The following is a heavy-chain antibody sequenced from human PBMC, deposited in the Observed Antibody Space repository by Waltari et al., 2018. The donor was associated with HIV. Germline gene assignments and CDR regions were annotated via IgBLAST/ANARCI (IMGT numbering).Heavy chain of an antibody. V-gene: IGHV1-18*01. D-gene: IGHD6-19*01. Sequence: QVHLVQSGAEVKKPGASVKVSCTGSGYTLTRYVIHRVRQAPGQGLEWMGWISAYNGNTNYAQKLQGRVTMTTDTSTSTAYMELRSLRSDDTAVYYCARDPGKQWLVAWYYFDYWGQGTLVTVSS. CDR2: ISAYNGNT. CDR1: GYTLTRYV. J-gene: IGHJ4*02. CDR3: ARDPGKQWLVAWYYFDY.